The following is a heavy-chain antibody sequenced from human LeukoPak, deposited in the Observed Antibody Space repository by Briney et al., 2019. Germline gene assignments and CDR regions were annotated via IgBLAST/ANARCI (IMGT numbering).Heavy chain of an antibody. CDR1: GFTFSSYA. CDR3: AKDRRYDWYFDL. D-gene: IGHD1-1*01. J-gene: IGHJ2*01. CDR2: ISGSGGST. Sequence: GGSLRLSYAASGFTFSSYAMSWVRQAPGKGLEWVSAISGSGGSTYYADSVKGRFTISRDNSKNTLYLQMNSLRAEDTAVYYCAKDRRYDWYFDLWGRGTLVTVSS. V-gene: IGHV3-23*01.